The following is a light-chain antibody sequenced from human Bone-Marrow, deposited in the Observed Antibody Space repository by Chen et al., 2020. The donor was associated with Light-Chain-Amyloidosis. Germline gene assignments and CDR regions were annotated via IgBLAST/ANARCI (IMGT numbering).Light chain of an antibody. Sequence: DLQMTQSPSTLSASVGDRVTITCRASQRIGSWLAWYQQKPGKAPRLVIYKASTLQSGVPSRFSGSGSETEFTRIISSLQPDDFALYYCQQDNSRTMNTFGPGTRLDI. J-gene: IGKJ2*01. CDR3: QQDNSRTMNT. CDR1: QRIGSW. V-gene: IGKV1-5*03. CDR2: KAS.